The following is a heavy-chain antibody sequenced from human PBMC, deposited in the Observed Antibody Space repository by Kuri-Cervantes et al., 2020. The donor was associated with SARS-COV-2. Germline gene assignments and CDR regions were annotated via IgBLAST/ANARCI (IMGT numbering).Heavy chain of an antibody. J-gene: IGHJ4*02. D-gene: IGHD2-2*02. CDR2: IYYSGST. V-gene: IGHV4-59*12. CDR1: GGSISGYY. CDR3: ARGAYCSSTSCYNENYFDY. Sequence: ESLKISCTVSGGSISGYYGSWIRQPPGKGLEWIGSIYYSGSTYYNPSLKSRVTISVDTSKNQFSLKLSSVTAADTAVYYCARGAYCSSTSCYNENYFDYWGQGTLVTVSS.